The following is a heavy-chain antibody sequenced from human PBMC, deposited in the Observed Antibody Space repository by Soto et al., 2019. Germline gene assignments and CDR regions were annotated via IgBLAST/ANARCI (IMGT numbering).Heavy chain of an antibody. Sequence: ASVKGSCKASGYTFTSYGITWARQAPGQEPEWMGWISPYNGDTSYAQNLQGTVTMTTDTSTSTAYMEVRSLRSDDTAVYYCARTHNSGCLDYWGQGTLGTVSS. CDR3: ARTHNSGCLDY. J-gene: IGHJ4*02. V-gene: IGHV1-18*01. D-gene: IGHD6-19*01. CDR2: ISPYNGDT. CDR1: GYTFTSYG.